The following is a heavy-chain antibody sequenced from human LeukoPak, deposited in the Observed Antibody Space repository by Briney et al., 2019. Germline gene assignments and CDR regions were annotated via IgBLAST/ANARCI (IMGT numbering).Heavy chain of an antibody. J-gene: IGHJ4*02. CDR3: ATPLDYYDSSGYHQGGD. CDR1: GFTFSSYW. D-gene: IGHD3-22*01. V-gene: IGHV3-7*03. Sequence: GGSLRLSCAASGFTFSSYWMTWVRQAPGKGLEWVANIKQDGSKKNYVDSVRGRFTISRDNAKNSLYLQMNSLRAEDTAVYYCATPLDYYDSSGYHQGGDWGQGTLVTVSS. CDR2: IKQDGSKK.